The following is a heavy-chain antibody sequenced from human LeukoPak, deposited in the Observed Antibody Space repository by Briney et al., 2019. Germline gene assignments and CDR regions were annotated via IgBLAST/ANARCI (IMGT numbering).Heavy chain of an antibody. CDR3: ARDYRLYHSDIHDAFDI. V-gene: IGHV3-33*01. CDR1: GFTFSSYG. CDR2: IWYDGSNK. Sequence: GGSLRLSCAASGFTFSSYGMHWVRQAPGKGLEWVAVIWYDGSNKYYADAVKGRFTISRDNSKNTLYLQMNSLRAEDTAVYYCARDYRLYHSDIHDAFDIWGQGTMVTVSS. J-gene: IGHJ3*02. D-gene: IGHD3-16*01.